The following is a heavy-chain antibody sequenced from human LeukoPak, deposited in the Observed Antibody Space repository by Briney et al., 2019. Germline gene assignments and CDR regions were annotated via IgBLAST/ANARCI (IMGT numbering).Heavy chain of an antibody. J-gene: IGHJ4*02. Sequence: GGSLRLSCAASGFTFSSYSMNWVRQAPGKGLEWVSSISTSSTYMYYTDSVKGRFTISRDNAKNSLYLQMDSLRAEDTAVYYCARLFVYGSGAEAFDYWGQGALVTVSS. V-gene: IGHV3-21*06. CDR1: GFTFSSYS. CDR2: ISTSSTYM. CDR3: ARLFVYGSGAEAFDY. D-gene: IGHD3-10*01.